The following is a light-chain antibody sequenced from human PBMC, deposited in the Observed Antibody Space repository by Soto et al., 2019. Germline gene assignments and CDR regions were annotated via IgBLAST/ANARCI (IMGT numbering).Light chain of an antibody. Sequence: EIGLTQFPGTLSLSPGERATLSCRASQSLKTNSIAWYQQKPVQAPRLLISAVSSRATDIPDRFNGGGSGTDFTLNISRLEPEDFAMYYCYQYGLSPRTFGQGTKVDIK. V-gene: IGKV3-20*01. CDR1: QSLKTNS. CDR2: AVS. J-gene: IGKJ1*01. CDR3: YQYGLSPRT.